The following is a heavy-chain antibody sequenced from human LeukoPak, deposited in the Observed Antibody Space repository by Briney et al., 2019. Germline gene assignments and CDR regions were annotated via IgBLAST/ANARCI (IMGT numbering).Heavy chain of an antibody. D-gene: IGHD6-25*01. CDR2: INSDGSST. Sequence: PGGSLRLSCAASGFTFSNYAMSWVRQAPGKGLVWVSRINSDGSSTSYADSVKGRFTISRDNAKNTLYLQMNSLRAEDTAVYYCARLGSQGGVAALDYWGQGTLVTVSS. CDR1: GFTFSNYA. J-gene: IGHJ4*02. CDR3: ARLGSQGGVAALDY. V-gene: IGHV3-74*01.